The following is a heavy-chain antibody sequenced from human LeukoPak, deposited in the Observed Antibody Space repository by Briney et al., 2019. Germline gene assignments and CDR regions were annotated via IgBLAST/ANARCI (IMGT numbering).Heavy chain of an antibody. V-gene: IGHV3-30-3*01. J-gene: IGHJ6*03. CDR2: VSYDGSNK. CDR1: GFTFSSYA. Sequence: GGSLRLSCAASGFTFSSYAMHWVRQAPGKGLEWVAVVSYDGSNKYYADSVKGRFTISRDNSKNTLYLQMNSLRAEDTAVYYCARDPSYYYYMDVWGKGTTVTVSS. CDR3: ARDPSYYYYMDV.